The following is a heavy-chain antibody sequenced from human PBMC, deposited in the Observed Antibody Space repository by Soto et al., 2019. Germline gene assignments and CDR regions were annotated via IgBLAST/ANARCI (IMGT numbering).Heavy chain of an antibody. Sequence: SETLSLTCTVSGGSISSGGYYWSWIRQHPGKGLEWIGYIYYSGSTYYNPSLKSRVTISVDTSKNQFSLKLSSVTAADPAAYYCARGGYCSGGSCYHPLYNWCDPWGQGTLVTVSS. D-gene: IGHD2-15*01. V-gene: IGHV4-31*03. J-gene: IGHJ5*02. CDR2: IYYSGST. CDR3: ARGGYCSGGSCYHPLYNWCDP. CDR1: GGSISSGGYY.